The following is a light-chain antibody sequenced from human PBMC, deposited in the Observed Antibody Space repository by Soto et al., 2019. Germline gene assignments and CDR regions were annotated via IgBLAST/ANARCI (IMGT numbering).Light chain of an antibody. V-gene: IGKV1-39*01. CDR3: QESYSTPAVS. Sequence: DIQMTQSPSSLSASLGDRVTITCRASQNIDNYLNWYQHKPGKAPKLLIYATSTLQSGVPARFSGSRPGTEFTLTISSLQAEDFATYFCQESYSTPAVSFGGGTKVDIK. CDR2: ATS. J-gene: IGKJ4*01. CDR1: QNIDNY.